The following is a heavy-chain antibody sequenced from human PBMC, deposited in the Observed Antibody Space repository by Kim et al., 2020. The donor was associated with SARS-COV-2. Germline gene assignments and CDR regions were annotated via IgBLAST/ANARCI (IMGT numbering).Heavy chain of an antibody. CDR3: ARDGRDAYSPIDC. J-gene: IGHJ4*02. Sequence: YADSVKGRFTISRDNSKNTLYLQMNSLRAEDTAVYYCARDGRDAYSPIDCWGQGTLVTVSS. D-gene: IGHD2-15*01. V-gene: IGHV3-33*01.